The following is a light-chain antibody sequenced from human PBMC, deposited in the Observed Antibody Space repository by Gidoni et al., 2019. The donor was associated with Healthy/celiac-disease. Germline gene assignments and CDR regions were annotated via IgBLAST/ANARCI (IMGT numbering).Light chain of an antibody. CDR1: QSISSW. J-gene: IGKJ5*01. Sequence: DTQMTQSPSTLSASVGDRVTITCRASQSISSWLAWYQQKPGKAPKLLIDKASSLESGVPSRFSGSGSGTEFTLTISSLQPDDFATYYCQQYNSYSITFGQGTRLEIK. CDR3: QQYNSYSIT. V-gene: IGKV1-5*03. CDR2: KAS.